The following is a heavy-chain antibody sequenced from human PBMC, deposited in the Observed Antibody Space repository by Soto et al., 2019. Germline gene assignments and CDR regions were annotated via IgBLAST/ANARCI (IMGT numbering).Heavy chain of an antibody. CDR3: ARGRFEEIHVY. J-gene: IGHJ4*02. CDR1: GGSISSGGYY. D-gene: IGHD3-10*01. Sequence: QVQLQESGPGLVKPSQTLSLTCTVSGGSISSGGYYWSWIRRPPGKGLEWIGYIFNSGSTHFNPSLKSRVTISVDTSKNQLSLKLNSVTAADTAVYYCARGRFEEIHVYWGQGTLITVSS. V-gene: IGHV4-30-4*01. CDR2: IFNSGST.